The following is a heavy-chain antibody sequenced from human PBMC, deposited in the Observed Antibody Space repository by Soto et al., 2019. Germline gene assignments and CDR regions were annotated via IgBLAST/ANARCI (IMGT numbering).Heavy chain of an antibody. D-gene: IGHD3-10*01. CDR3: AKDFKVSGSHYGTLNYYYGMDV. CDR1: GFTFSTYG. J-gene: IGHJ6*02. CDR2: ISYDGYLK. V-gene: IGHV3-30*18. Sequence: SLRLSCAASGFTFSTYGMQWVRHAPGNGLDWLAVISYDGYLKYYVDAVKGRFTVARDNSKNTLFLEMNSLRVEDTAVYFCAKDFKVSGSHYGTLNYYYGMDVWGQGTTVTVSS.